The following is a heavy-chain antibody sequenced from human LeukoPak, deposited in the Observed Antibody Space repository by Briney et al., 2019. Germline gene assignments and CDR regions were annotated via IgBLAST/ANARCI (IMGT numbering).Heavy chain of an antibody. V-gene: IGHV4-39*01. Sequence: PSETLSLTCTVSGGSISSSSYYWGWIRQPPGKGLEWIGSIYYSGSTYYNPSLKSRVTISVDTSKNQCSLKLSSVTAADTAVYYCARRPNYYDSSGYYYVAAFDIWGQGTMVTVSS. J-gene: IGHJ3*02. CDR1: GGSISSSSYY. D-gene: IGHD3-22*01. CDR2: IYYSGST. CDR3: ARRPNYYDSSGYYYVAAFDI.